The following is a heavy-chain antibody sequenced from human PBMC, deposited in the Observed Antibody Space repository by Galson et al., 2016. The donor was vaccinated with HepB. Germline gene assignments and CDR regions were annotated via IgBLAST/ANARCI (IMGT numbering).Heavy chain of an antibody. CDR2: IYVSGGT. V-gene: IGHV4-61*02. Sequence: TLSLTCTVSGGSISSENYYWSWVRQPAGKGLEWIGRIYVSGGTNYNPSLESRVTLSADTSKNQFSLNLGSVTAADTAVYYCARATKYNWDRGYDSYYLLDVWGKGTTVTVSS. J-gene: IGHJ6*04. D-gene: IGHD1-20*01. CDR3: ARATKYNWDRGYDSYYLLDV. CDR1: GGSISSENYY.